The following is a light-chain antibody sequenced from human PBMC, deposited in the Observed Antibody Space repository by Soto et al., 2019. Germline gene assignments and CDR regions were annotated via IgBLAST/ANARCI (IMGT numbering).Light chain of an antibody. CDR2: GAS. J-gene: IGKJ1*01. CDR1: QSVRSN. V-gene: IGKV3-15*01. Sequence: EVGMTQSPATLSVSPGERASLSCRATQSVRSNLAWYQLIPGQAPRLLIYGASNRATGIPARFSGSGSGTEFTLTISGPQSDESAVYYCHQDDNWWTFGQWTKVEI. CDR3: HQDDNWWT.